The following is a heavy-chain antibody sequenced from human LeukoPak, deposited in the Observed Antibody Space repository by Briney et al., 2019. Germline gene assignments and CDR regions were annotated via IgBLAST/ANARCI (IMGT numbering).Heavy chain of an antibody. CDR2: IYYSGST. CDR3: ARAYLVVPAARANWFDP. V-gene: IGHV4-30-4*01. CDR1: GGSISSGDYY. D-gene: IGHD2-2*01. Sequence: SQTLSLTCTVSGGSISSGDYYWSWIRQPPGKGLEWIGYIYYSGSTYYNPSLKSRVTISVDTSKNQFSLKLSSVTAADTAVYYCARAYLVVPAARANWFDPWGQGTLVTVSS. J-gene: IGHJ5*02.